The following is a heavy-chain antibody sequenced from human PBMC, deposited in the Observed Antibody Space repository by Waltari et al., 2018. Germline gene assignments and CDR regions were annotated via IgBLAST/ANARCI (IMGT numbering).Heavy chain of an antibody. V-gene: IGHV4-38-2*01. CDR1: GYAVSRGYY. CDR2: IYHSGST. J-gene: IGHJ4*02. CDR3: ARKSSFGGVIGFDY. Sequence: QVQLQESGPGLVKPSETLSPSCAVSGYAVSRGYYGGWIRQPPGKGLEWIGSIYHSGSTYYNPSLKSRVTISVDTSKNQFSLKLSSVTAADTAVYYCARKSSFGGVIGFDYWGQGTLVTVSS. D-gene: IGHD3-16*02.